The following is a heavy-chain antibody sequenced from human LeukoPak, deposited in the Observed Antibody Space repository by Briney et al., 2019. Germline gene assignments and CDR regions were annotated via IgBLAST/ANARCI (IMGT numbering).Heavy chain of an antibody. CDR1: GFTFSRYA. CDR3: ARVGYCSSGPFSYFDY. V-gene: IGHV3-30-3*01. D-gene: IGHD3-10*01. CDR2: ISYDGSNE. J-gene: IGHJ4*02. Sequence: GGSLRLSCAASGFTFSRYAMHWVRQAPGKGLEWVAVISYDGSNEYYADSVKGRFTISRDSSENTLYLQMNSLRVEDTAVYYCARVGYCSSGPFSYFDYWGQGTLVTVSS.